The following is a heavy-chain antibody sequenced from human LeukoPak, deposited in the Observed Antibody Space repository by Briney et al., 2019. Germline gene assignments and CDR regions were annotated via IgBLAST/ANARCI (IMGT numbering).Heavy chain of an antibody. V-gene: IGHV3-7*04. CDR2: IKQDGSEK. CDR3: ARVKGGDNWNNDY. D-gene: IGHD1/OR15-1a*01. Sequence: GGSLRLSCAASGFTFSSYWMSWVRQAPGKGLEWVANIKQDGSEKYYVDSVKGRFTISRDNAKNSLYLQMNSLRAEDTAVYYCARVKGGDNWNNDYWGQGTLVTVSS. J-gene: IGHJ4*02. CDR1: GFTFSSYW.